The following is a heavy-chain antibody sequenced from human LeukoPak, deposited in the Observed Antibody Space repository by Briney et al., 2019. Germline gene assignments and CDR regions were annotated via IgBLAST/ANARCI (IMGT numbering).Heavy chain of an antibody. CDR3: AREGVEQWLGYYYYYYYMDV. CDR1: GYTFTNYD. V-gene: IGHV1-8*03. J-gene: IGHJ6*03. CDR2: MNPNSANT. Sequence: ASVKVSCKASGYTFTNYDINWVRQATGQGLEWMGWMNPNSANTGYSQKFQGRVTFTRDTSISTAYMELSSLRSEDTAVYYCAREGVEQWLGYYYYYYYMDVWGKGTTVTVSS. D-gene: IGHD6-19*01.